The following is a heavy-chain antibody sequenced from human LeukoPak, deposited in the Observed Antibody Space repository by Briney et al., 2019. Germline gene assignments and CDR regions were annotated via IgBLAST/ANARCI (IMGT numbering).Heavy chain of an antibody. J-gene: IGHJ4*02. D-gene: IGHD6-13*01. CDR3: AKDRIAAANNYFDY. V-gene: IGHV3-30*02. CDR1: GFTFSTYG. Sequence: GGSLRLSCVGSGFTFSTYGMHWVRQAPGKGLEWVAFIRYDGSNKYYADSVKGRFTTSRDNSKNTLYLQMNSLRAEDTAVYYCAKDRIAAANNYFDYWGQGTLVTVSS. CDR2: IRYDGSNK.